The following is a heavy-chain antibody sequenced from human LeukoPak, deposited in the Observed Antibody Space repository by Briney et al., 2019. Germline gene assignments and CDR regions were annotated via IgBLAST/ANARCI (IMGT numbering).Heavy chain of an antibody. J-gene: IGHJ4*02. Sequence: PGGSLRLSXTASGFTFSSFWMAWVRQAPGKGVEWVANIKQDGSLQHYGDSVKGRFTISRDNAKNSLYLQMNNLRAEDTALYYCATSYDSSGCDWGQGTLVTVSS. CDR1: GFTFSSFW. CDR3: ATSYDSSGCD. V-gene: IGHV3-7*01. D-gene: IGHD3-22*01. CDR2: IKQDGSLQ.